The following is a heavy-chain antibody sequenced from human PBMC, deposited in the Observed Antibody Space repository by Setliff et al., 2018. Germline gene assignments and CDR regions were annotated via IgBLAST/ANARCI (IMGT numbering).Heavy chain of an antibody. CDR1: GYTLTTYL. V-gene: IGHV1-46*03. Sequence: ASVKVSCKASGYTLTTYLMHWVRQAPGQGLEWMGIINPSGGYANYAQKFQGRVTMTSDTSTNTVYLEVSSLRSEDTAVYFCARDRFYNSWSGTSITAPHDAFDIWGQGTMVTV. CDR2: INPSGGYA. D-gene: IGHD3-3*01. CDR3: ARDRFYNSWSGTSITAPHDAFDI. J-gene: IGHJ3*02.